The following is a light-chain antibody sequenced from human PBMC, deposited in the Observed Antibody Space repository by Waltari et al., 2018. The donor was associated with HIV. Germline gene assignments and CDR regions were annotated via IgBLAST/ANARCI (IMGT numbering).Light chain of an antibody. J-gene: IGKJ2*01. CDR1: QNVDSL. CDR3: QQYNSDFYT. V-gene: IGKV1-5*03. Sequence: IQLTQSPSILSASVVDRVTITCRASQNVDSLLAWYQHRPGKAPKLLIYKASTLQYGVPARFTGSGSGTNFTLTSNSLHPDDFATYYCQQYNSDFYTFGLGTRLDLK. CDR2: KAS.